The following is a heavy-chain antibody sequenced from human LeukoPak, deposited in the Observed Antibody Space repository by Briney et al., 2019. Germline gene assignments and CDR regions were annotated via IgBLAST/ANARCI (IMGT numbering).Heavy chain of an antibody. CDR2: INHSGST. Sequence: GSLRLSCAASGFTVSSNYMSWVRQPPGKGLEWIGEINHSGSTNYNPSLKSRVTISVDTSKNQFSLKLSSVTAADTAVYYCAKPYYYGSGSYYAFFNYWGQGTLVTVSS. J-gene: IGHJ4*02. D-gene: IGHD3-10*01. V-gene: IGHV4-34*08. CDR1: GFTVSSNY. CDR3: AKPYYYGSGSYYAFFNY.